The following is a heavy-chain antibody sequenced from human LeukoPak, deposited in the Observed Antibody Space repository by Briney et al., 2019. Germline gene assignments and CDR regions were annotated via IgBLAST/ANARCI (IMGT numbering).Heavy chain of an antibody. CDR3: ARTQYYDFWSGNNWFDP. V-gene: IGHV4-59*08. J-gene: IGHJ5*02. CDR1: GGSISSYC. Sequence: SETLSLTCTVSGGSISSYCWSWIRQPPGKGLEWIGYIYYSGSTNYNPSLKSRVTISVDTSKNQFSLKLSSVTAADTAVYYCARTQYYDFWSGNNWFDPWGQGTLVTVSS. D-gene: IGHD3-3*01. CDR2: IYYSGST.